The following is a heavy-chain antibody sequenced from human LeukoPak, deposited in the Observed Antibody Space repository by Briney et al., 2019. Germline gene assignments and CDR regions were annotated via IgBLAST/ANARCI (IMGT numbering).Heavy chain of an antibody. V-gene: IGHV3-30*18. CDR3: AKVRYCSSTSCYHYYYYGMDV. D-gene: IGHD2-2*01. CDR2: ISYDGSNK. J-gene: IGHJ6*02. Sequence: PGGSLRLSCAASGFTFSSYGMHWVRQAPGKGLEWVAVISYDGSNKYYADSVKGRFTISRDNSKNTLYLQMNSLRAEDTAVYYCAKVRYCSSTSCYHYYYYGMDVWGQGTTVTVSS. CDR1: GFTFSSYG.